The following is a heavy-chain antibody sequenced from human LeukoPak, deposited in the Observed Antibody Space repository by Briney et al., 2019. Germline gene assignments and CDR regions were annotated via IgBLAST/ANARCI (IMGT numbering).Heavy chain of an antibody. D-gene: IGHD3-22*01. CDR3: ARPSSVYYDSSGYYPDAFDI. J-gene: IGHJ3*02. Sequence: GESLKISCKGSGYSFTSYWIGWVRQMPGKGLEWTGIIYPGDSDTRYSPSFQGQFTISADKSISTAYLQWSSLKASDTAMYYCARPSSVYYDSSGYYPDAFDIWGQGTMVTVSS. CDR2: IYPGDSDT. V-gene: IGHV5-51*01. CDR1: GYSFTSYW.